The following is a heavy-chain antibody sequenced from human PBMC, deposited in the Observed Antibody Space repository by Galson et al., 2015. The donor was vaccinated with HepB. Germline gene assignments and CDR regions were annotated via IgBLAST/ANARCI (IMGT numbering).Heavy chain of an antibody. Sequence: SLRLSCAASGFTFGDYAMSWFRQAPGKGLEWVGFIRSKAYGGTTEYAASVKGRFTISRDDSKSIAYLQMNSLKTEDTAVYYCLAAAGDRLIPFDYWGQGTLVTVSS. CDR1: GFTFGDYA. V-gene: IGHV3-49*03. CDR2: IRSKAYGGTT. J-gene: IGHJ4*02. CDR3: LAAAGDRLIPFDY. D-gene: IGHD6-13*01.